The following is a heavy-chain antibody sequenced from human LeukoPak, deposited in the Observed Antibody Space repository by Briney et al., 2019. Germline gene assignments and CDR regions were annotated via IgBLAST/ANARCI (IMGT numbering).Heavy chain of an antibody. CDR1: GFTFSSYG. CDR2: ISVSGGST. V-gene: IGHV3-23*01. Sequence: GGTLRLSCAASGFTFSSYGMSWVRQAPGKGLEWVSAISVSGGSTYYADSVNGRFTISRDNSKNTLYLKTNSLRAEDTAVYYCAKDSIVVASHYYFDYWGQGTLVTVSS. D-gene: IGHD3-22*01. CDR3: AKDSIVVASHYYFDY. J-gene: IGHJ4*02.